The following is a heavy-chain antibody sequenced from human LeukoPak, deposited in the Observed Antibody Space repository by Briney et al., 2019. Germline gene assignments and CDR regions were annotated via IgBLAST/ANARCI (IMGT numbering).Heavy chain of an antibody. Sequence: GGSLRLSCAASTFTVSTNYMTWVRQAPGKGLEWVSMIYTGGSPYYADSVKGRFIISRDNSKNTLNLQMNSLRVEDTAVSYCVPLTDGSVDQWGQGTLVTVSS. V-gene: IGHV3-66*01. CDR3: VPLTDGSVDQ. CDR1: TFTVSTNY. D-gene: IGHD3-10*01. CDR2: IYTGGSP. J-gene: IGHJ4*02.